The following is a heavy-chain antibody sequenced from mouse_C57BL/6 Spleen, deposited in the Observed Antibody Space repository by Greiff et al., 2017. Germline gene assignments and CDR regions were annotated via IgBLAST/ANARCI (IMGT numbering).Heavy chain of an antibody. D-gene: IGHD2-4*01. Sequence: EVQGVESGGGLVKPGGSLKLSCAASGFTFSDYGMHWVRQAPEKGLEWVAYISSGSSTIYYADTVKGRFTISRDNAKNTLFLQMTSLRSEDTAMYYCARNDYDLGAWFAYWGQGTLVTVSA. J-gene: IGHJ3*01. CDR2: ISSGSSTI. CDR3: ARNDYDLGAWFAY. CDR1: GFTFSDYG. V-gene: IGHV5-17*01.